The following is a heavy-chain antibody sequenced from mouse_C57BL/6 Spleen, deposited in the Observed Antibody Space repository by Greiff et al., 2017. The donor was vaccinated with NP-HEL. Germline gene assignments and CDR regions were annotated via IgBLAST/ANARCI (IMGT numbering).Heavy chain of an antibody. CDR3: TTTDYYGSSYEAY. Sequence: VHVKQSGAELVRPGASVKLSCTASGFNIKDDYMHWVKQRPEQGLEWIGWIDPENGDTEYASKFQGKATITADTSSNTAYLQLSSLTSEDTAVYYCTTTDYYGSSYEAYWGQGTLVTVSA. CDR2: IDPENGDT. CDR1: GFNIKDDY. D-gene: IGHD1-1*01. J-gene: IGHJ3*01. V-gene: IGHV14-4*01.